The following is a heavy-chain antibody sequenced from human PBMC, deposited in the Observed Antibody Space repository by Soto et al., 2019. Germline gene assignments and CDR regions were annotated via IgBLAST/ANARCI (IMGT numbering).Heavy chain of an antibody. Sequence: PWGSMRLSCAASGFTFRSYSMKWVRKAPGKGLEWVSSISSSSSYIYYADSVKGRFTISRDNAKNSLYLQMNSLRAEDTAVYYCAIQDSSGYPPSDYWGQGTLVTVSS. CDR1: GFTFRSYS. CDR3: AIQDSSGYPPSDY. D-gene: IGHD3-22*01. V-gene: IGHV3-21*01. CDR2: ISSSSSYI. J-gene: IGHJ4*02.